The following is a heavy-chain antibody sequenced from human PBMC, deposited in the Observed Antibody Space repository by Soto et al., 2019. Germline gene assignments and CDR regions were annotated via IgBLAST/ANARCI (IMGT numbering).Heavy chain of an antibody. Sequence: SETLSLTCTVSGGSISSSSYYWGWIRQPPGKGLEWIGSIYYSGSTYYNPSLKSRVTISVDTSKNQFSLKLSSVTAADTAVYYCARHGVAAAGTYYYYMDVWGKGTTVTVSS. V-gene: IGHV4-39*01. CDR1: GGSISSSSYY. D-gene: IGHD6-13*01. J-gene: IGHJ6*03. CDR3: ARHGVAAAGTYYYYMDV. CDR2: IYYSGST.